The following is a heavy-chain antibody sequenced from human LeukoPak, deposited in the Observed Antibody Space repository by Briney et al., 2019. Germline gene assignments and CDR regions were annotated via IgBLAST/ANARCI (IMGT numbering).Heavy chain of an antibody. Sequence: GESLKISCKGSGYSFTSYWIGWVRQMPGKGLEWMGIIYPGDSDTRYSPSFQGQVTISADKSLSTAYLPWDSLKASDTAMYYCARITMVRGVTTGAFDIWGKGKMVTVSS. CDR2: IYPGDSDT. J-gene: IGHJ3*02. V-gene: IGHV5-51*01. CDR3: ARITMVRGVTTGAFDI. D-gene: IGHD3-10*01. CDR1: GYSFTSYW.